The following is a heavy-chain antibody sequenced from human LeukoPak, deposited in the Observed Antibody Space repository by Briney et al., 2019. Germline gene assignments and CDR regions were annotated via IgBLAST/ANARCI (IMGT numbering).Heavy chain of an antibody. J-gene: IGHJ3*02. V-gene: IGHV4-61*02. CDR3: ARQDLLTGYTIQSAFDI. D-gene: IGHD3-9*01. CDR1: GGSISSGSYY. CDR2: IYTSGST. Sequence: SETLSLTCTVSGGSISSGSYYWSWIRQPAGKGLEWIGRIYTSGSTNYNPSLKSRVTISVDTSKNQFSLKLSSVTAADTAVYYCARQDLLTGYTIQSAFDIWGQGTMVTVSS.